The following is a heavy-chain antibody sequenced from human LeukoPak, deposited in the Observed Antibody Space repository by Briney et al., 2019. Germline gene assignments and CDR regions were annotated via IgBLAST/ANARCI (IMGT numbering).Heavy chain of an antibody. CDR1: GDTFSSYA. CDR3: ARGASYYYGSGSYLNWFDP. D-gene: IGHD3-10*01. CDR2: IIPIFGTA. Sequence: ASVKVSCKASGDTFSSYAISWVRQAPGQGLEWMGGIIPIFGTANYAQKFQGRVTITADESTSTAYMELSSLRSEDTAVYYCARGASYYYGSGSYLNWFDPWGQGTLVTVSS. J-gene: IGHJ5*02. V-gene: IGHV1-69*13.